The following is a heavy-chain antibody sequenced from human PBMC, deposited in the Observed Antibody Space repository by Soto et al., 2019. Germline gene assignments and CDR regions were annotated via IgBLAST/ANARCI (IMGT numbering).Heavy chain of an antibody. Sequence: SETLSLTCTVSGGSISSYYWIWLRQPPGKGLEWIGYIYYSGSTNYNPSLKSRVTISVDTSKNQFSLKLSSVTAADTAVYYCARFDIDEAQDAFDIWGQGTMVTVSS. D-gene: IGHD2-15*01. CDR3: ARFDIDEAQDAFDI. CDR1: GGSISSYY. CDR2: IYYSGST. J-gene: IGHJ3*02. V-gene: IGHV4-59*01.